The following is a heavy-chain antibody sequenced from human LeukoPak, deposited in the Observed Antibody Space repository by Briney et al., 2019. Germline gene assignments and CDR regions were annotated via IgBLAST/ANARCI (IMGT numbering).Heavy chain of an antibody. V-gene: IGHV3-30*18. CDR3: TKDPYGDKYYYYYYGMDV. Sequence: GGSLRLSCAASGFTFSSYGMHWVRQAPGKGLEWVAVISYDGSNKYYADSVKGRFTISRDNSKNTLYLQMNSLKTEDTAVYYCTKDPYGDKYYYYYYGMDVWGQGTTVTVSS. D-gene: IGHD4-17*01. CDR2: ISYDGSNK. J-gene: IGHJ6*02. CDR1: GFTFSSYG.